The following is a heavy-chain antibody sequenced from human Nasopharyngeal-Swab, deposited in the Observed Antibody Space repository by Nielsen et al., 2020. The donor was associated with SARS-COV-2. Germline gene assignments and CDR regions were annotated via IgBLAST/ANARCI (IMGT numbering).Heavy chain of an antibody. CDR3: ASRGAANDPSTRDLPYSRRTFDL. D-gene: IGHD4-11*01. Sequence: GESLKISCAASGFTVSSSYMSWVRQAPGKGLEWVSTIHSDGNTYFADSVRGRFSSYRDNYRNTLSLEMNSLRVEDMAVYYCASRGAANDPSTRDLPYSRRTFDLWGRGTLVTVSS. J-gene: IGHJ2*01. V-gene: IGHV3-53*01. CDR2: IHSDGNT. CDR1: GFTVSSSY.